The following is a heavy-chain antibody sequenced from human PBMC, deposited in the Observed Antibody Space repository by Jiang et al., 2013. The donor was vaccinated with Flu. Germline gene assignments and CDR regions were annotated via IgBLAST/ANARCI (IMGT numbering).Heavy chain of an antibody. CDR1: GGSISSDY. CDR3: ARGPYAGRYGY. D-gene: IGHD5-18*01. CDR2: VYYSGST. Sequence: GPGLVKPSETLSLTCTVSGGSISSDYWSWIRQPPGKGLEWIGYVYYSGSTNYNPSLKSRVTISVDTSKNQFSLKLSSVTAADTARYYCARGPYAGRYGYWGQGAQVTVSP. J-gene: IGHJ4*02. V-gene: IGHV4-59*01.